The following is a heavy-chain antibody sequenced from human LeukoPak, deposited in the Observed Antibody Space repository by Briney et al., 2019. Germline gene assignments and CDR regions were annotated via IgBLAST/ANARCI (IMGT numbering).Heavy chain of an antibody. Sequence: PGGSLRLSCAASGFTFSSYSMNWVRQAPGKGLEWVSSISSSSSYIYYADSVRGRYTISRDNAKNSLYLQMNSLRAEDTAVYYCARDGPHSPYYYDSSGYLSFDYWGQGTLVTVSS. CDR2: ISSSSSYI. D-gene: IGHD3-22*01. CDR3: ARDGPHSPYYYDSSGYLSFDY. CDR1: GFTFSSYS. J-gene: IGHJ4*02. V-gene: IGHV3-21*03.